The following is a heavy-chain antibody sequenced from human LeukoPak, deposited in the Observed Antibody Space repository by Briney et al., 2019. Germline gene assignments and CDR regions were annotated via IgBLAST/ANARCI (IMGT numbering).Heavy chain of an antibody. CDR2: ISGSGDST. V-gene: IGHV3-23*01. Sequence: GGSLRLSCAASGFTFSSYAMSWVRQAPGKGLEWVSAISGSGDSTYYAASVKGRFTISRDHSTNTLYLQMNSLRAEDTAIYYCAKVGIVGATKTYFDYWGQGTLVTVSS. D-gene: IGHD1-26*01. CDR3: AKVGIVGATKTYFDY. J-gene: IGHJ4*02. CDR1: GFTFSSYA.